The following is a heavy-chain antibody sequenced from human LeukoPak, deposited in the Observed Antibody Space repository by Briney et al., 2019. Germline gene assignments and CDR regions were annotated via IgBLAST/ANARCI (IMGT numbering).Heavy chain of an antibody. CDR3: ASPVYYDFWSGPGEYMDV. CDR2: ISVDGSNE. Sequence: PGGSLRLSCAASGFTFSSYGMHWVRQAPGKGLEWVAVISVDGSNEYCADSVKGRFTISRDNSKNTLYLQMNSLRPEDTAVYYCASPVYYDFWSGPGEYMDVWGKGTTVTVSS. CDR1: GFTFSSYG. D-gene: IGHD3-3*01. V-gene: IGHV3-30*03. J-gene: IGHJ6*03.